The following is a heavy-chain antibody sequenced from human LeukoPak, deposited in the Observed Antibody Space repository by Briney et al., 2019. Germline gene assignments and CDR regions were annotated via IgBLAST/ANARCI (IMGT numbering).Heavy chain of an antibody. V-gene: IGHV3-64D*09. D-gene: IGHD3-10*01. CDR2: INTNGDDT. CDR3: VKDLRGGGYYTSFDY. Sequence: PGESLRLSCSASGLTFTTYAMHWVRQAPGKGLEHVSTINTNGDDTYYADSVKGRFTISRDNSKKTLYLQMSSLRAEDTAVYYCVKDLRGGGYYTSFDYWGQGTLVTVSS. CDR1: GLTFTTYA. J-gene: IGHJ4*02.